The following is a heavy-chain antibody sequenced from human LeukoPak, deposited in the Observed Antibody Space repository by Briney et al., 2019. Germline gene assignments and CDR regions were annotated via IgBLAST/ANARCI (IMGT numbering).Heavy chain of an antibody. CDR1: GFTFSSYE. J-gene: IGHJ4*02. V-gene: IGHV3-48*03. CDR2: ISSSGSTI. D-gene: IGHD6-13*01. Sequence: GGSLRLSCAASGFTFSSYEMNWVRQAPGKGLEWVSYISSSGSTIYYADSVKGRFTISRDNAKNSLYLQMNSLRAEDTAVYYCARVRYSSSWENGRDLDYWGQGTLVTVSS. CDR3: ARVRYSSSWENGRDLDY.